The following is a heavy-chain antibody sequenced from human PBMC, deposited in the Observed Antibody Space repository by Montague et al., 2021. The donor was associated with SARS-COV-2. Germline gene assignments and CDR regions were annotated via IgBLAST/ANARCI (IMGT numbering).Heavy chain of an antibody. D-gene: IGHD2-15*01. V-gene: IGHV4-59*01. CDR1: GGSINNYF. Sequence: SETLSLTCSVSGGSINNYFWGWIRQSPGKGLEWVGYMHSTGSTAYNPSXXSRVIILVDTSKTQISLKLSSVSAADTALYYCARAVVGAKTATIESWGQGTLVTVSS. J-gene: IGHJ4*02. CDR2: MHSTGST. CDR3: ARAVVGAKTATIES.